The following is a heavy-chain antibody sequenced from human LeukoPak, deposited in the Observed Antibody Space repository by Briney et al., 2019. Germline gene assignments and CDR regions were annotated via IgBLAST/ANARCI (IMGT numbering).Heavy chain of an antibody. J-gene: IGHJ4*02. CDR2: ITSSSDTK. V-gene: IGHV3-48*04. D-gene: IGHD1-26*01. CDR3: ASGMRVGPNI. CDR1: GLTFSNSV. Sequence: GGSLRLSCAASGLTFSNSVMSWVRQAPGKGLEWISHITSSSDTKYYADSVKGRFTISRDNAKNSLYLQMNSLRAEDTAVYYCASGMRVGPNIWGQGTLVTVSS.